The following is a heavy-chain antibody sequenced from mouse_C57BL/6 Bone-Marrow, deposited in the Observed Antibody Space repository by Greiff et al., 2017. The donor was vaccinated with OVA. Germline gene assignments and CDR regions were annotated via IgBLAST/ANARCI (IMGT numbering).Heavy chain of an antibody. D-gene: IGHD2-3*01. CDR1: GYTFTSYW. CDR3: ARDYDGYYHCDY. CDR2: IDPSDSYP. Sequence: QVQLQQPGAELVMPGASVKLSCKASGYTFTSYWMHWVKQRPGQGLEWIGEIDPSDSYPNYNQKFKGKSTLTVDKSSSTAYMQLSSLTSEDSAVDYCARDYDGYYHCDYWGQGTTLTVSS. V-gene: IGHV1-69*01. J-gene: IGHJ2*01.